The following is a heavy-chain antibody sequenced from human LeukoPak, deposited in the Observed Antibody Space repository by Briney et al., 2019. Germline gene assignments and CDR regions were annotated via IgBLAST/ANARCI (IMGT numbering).Heavy chain of an antibody. Sequence: GESLKISCKCSGYSFTTYWIGWVRQMPGKGLEWMGIIYPDDSDTKYSPSFQGQVTISADKSISTAYLQWSSLKASDTAMYYCARRGYCSGGSCFWYFDLWGRGTLVTVSS. V-gene: IGHV5-51*01. D-gene: IGHD2-15*01. CDR1: GYSFTTYW. CDR3: ARRGYCSGGSCFWYFDL. CDR2: IYPDDSDT. J-gene: IGHJ2*01.